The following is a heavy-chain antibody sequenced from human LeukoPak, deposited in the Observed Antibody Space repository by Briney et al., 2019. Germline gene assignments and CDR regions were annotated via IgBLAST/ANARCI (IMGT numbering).Heavy chain of an antibody. V-gene: IGHV3-30*18. Sequence: GGSLRLSCAASGFTFSRYAMSWVRQAPGKGLEWVAVISYDGSNKYYADSVKGRFTISRYNSKNTLYLQMNSLRAEDTAVYYCAKGSYYYDSSGPGIFDYWGQGTLVTVSS. CDR2: ISYDGSNK. CDR1: GFTFSRYA. CDR3: AKGSYYYDSSGPGIFDY. D-gene: IGHD3-22*01. J-gene: IGHJ4*02.